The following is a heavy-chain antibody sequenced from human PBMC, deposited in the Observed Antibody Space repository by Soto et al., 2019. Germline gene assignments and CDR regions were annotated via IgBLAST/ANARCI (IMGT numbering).Heavy chain of an antibody. Sequence: EVQLLESGGGLVQPGGSLRLSCAASGFTFSTYAMSWVRQAPGKGLEWVSAISGSGGSTYYADSVKCRVTISRDKSKNTIFLQMNSLRAEDTAVYYCAKNWDTTVSTSSHSGQGTLVTDSS. CDR2: ISGSGGST. J-gene: IGHJ4*02. CDR1: GFTFSTYA. CDR3: AKNWDTTVSTSSH. D-gene: IGHD1-26*01. V-gene: IGHV3-23*01.